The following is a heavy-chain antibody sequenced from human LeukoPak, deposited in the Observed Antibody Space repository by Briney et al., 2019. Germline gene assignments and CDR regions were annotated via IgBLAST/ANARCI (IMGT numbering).Heavy chain of an antibody. J-gene: IGHJ5*02. CDR2: ISYDGSNK. CDR1: GFTFSSYG. CDR3: AKDRFLEWLLRFDP. D-gene: IGHD3-3*01. V-gene: IGHV3-30*18. Sequence: PGGSLRLSCAASGFTFSSYGVHWVRQAPGKGLEWVAVISYDGSNKYYADSVKGRFTISRDNSKNTLYLQMNSLRAEDTAVYYCAKDRFLEWLLRFDPWGQGTLVTVSS.